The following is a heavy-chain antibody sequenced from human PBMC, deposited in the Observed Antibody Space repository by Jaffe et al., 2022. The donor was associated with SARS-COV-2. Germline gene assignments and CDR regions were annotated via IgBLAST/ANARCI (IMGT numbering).Heavy chain of an antibody. Sequence: QLQLQESGPGLVKPSETLSLTCTVSGGSISSSSYYWGWIRQPPGKGLEWIGSIYYSGSTYYNPSLKSRVTISVDTSKNQFSLKLSSVTAADTAVYYCARHGAVRGYDAFDIWGQGTMVTVSS. D-gene: IGHD1-26*01. CDR3: ARHGAVRGYDAFDI. J-gene: IGHJ3*02. CDR1: GGSISSSSYY. V-gene: IGHV4-39*01. CDR2: IYYSGST.